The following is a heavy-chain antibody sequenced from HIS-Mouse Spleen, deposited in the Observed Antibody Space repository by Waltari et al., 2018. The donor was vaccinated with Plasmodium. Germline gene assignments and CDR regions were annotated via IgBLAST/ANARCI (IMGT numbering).Heavy chain of an antibody. J-gene: IGHJ4*02. CDR3: AKAQGVINFDY. D-gene: IGHD3-16*01. Sequence: VQLVESGGGVVQPGRFLRLSCAASGFTFVSYGMHWVRQAPGKGLEWVAVISYDGSNKYYADSVKGRFTISRDNSKNTLYLQMNSLGAEDTAVYYCAKAQGVINFDYWGQGTLVTVSS. V-gene: IGHV3-30*18. CDR1: GFTFVSYG. CDR2: ISYDGSNK.